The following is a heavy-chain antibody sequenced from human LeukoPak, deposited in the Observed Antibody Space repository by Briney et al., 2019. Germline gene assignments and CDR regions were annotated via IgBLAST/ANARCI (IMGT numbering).Heavy chain of an antibody. V-gene: IGHV3-20*04. D-gene: IGHD1-26*01. J-gene: IGHJ4*02. CDR1: GFTFSAYS. CDR3: ARGEWDLRD. Sequence: GGSLRLSCAASGFTFSAYSMNWVRQVPGKGLEWVSGINWNGGSTGYVDSVKGRFTISRDNAKNVLFLQMNNLRAEDTAFYYCARGEWDLRDWGQGTLVIVSS. CDR2: INWNGGST.